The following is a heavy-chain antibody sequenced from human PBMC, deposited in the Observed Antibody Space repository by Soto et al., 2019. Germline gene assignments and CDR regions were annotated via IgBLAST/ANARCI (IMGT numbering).Heavy chain of an antibody. CDR2: IYYSGST. J-gene: IGHJ1*01. CDR3: ATEVRAAAGAVYEYFQH. V-gene: IGHV4-59*01. CDR1: GGSISSYY. Sequence: SETLSLTCTVSGGSISSYYWSWIRQPPGKGLEWIGYIYYSGSTNYNPSLKSRVTISVDTSKNQFSLKLSSVTAADTAVYYCATEVRAAAGAVYEYFQHWGQGTLVTVS. D-gene: IGHD6-13*01.